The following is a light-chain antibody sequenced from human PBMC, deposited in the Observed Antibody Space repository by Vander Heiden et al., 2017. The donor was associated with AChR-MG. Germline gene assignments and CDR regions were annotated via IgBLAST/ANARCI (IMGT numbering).Light chain of an antibody. CDR2: EVT. Sequence: QSALTQPASVSRSPGQSITISCTGTSSDVGSYNLVSWYQQHPGKAPKLMIYEVTKRPSGVSNRFSGSKSGNTASLTISGLQADDEADYYCCSYAGSSTWVFGGGTKLTVL. CDR3: CSYAGSSTWV. J-gene: IGLJ3*02. V-gene: IGLV2-23*02. CDR1: SSDVGSYNL.